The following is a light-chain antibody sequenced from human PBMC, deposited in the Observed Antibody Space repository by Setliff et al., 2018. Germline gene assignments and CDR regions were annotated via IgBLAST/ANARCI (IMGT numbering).Light chain of an antibody. V-gene: IGLV2-8*01. Sequence: QSALTQPPSASGSPGQSVTISCTGTSSDVGGHNYVSWYQQHPGKAPKLMIYEVSKRPSGVPDRFSGSKSGNTASLTVSGLQAEDEADYYCCSYAGSYTYVFGTGTKVTVL. CDR1: SSDVGGHNY. CDR2: EVS. J-gene: IGLJ1*01. CDR3: CSYAGSYTYV.